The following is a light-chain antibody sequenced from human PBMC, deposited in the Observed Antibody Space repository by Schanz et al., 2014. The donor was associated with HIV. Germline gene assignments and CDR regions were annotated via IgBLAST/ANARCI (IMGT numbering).Light chain of an antibody. CDR2: GNS. CDR1: SSNIGADYD. CDR3: CSYADGGTYV. J-gene: IGLJ1*01. Sequence: QSVLAQPPSVSGAPGQRVTISCTGSSSNIGADYDVHWYQLLPGTAPKLLIYGNSNRPSGVSDRFSGSKSDNTASLTISGLQADDEADYYCCSYADGGTYVFGTGTKLTVL. V-gene: IGLV1-40*01.